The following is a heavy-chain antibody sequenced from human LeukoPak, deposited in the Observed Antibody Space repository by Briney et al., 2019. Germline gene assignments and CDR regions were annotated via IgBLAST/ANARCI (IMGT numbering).Heavy chain of an antibody. CDR2: ISYDGSNK. Sequence: PGGSLRLSCAASGFTFSSYAMHWVRQAPGKGLEWVAVISYDGSNKYYADSVKGRFTISRDNSKNTLYLQMNSLRAEDTAVYYCASAKQWLDIWGQGTLVTVSS. J-gene: IGHJ4*02. CDR3: ASAKQWLDI. D-gene: IGHD6-19*01. CDR1: GFTFSSYA. V-gene: IGHV3-30-3*01.